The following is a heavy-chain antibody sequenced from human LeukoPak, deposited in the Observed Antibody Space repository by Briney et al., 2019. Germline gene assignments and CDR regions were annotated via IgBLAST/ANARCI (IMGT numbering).Heavy chain of an antibody. CDR1: GFSFSDYY. Sequence: PGASLRLSCAASGFSFSDYYMSWIRPPRGKGLGWVSYISSSGSTIYYADYVKGRFTISRDNAKNSLYLQMNSRRAEDTAVYYCARGSGTNFWSGYYTGFDYWGQGTLVTVSS. V-gene: IGHV3-11*04. J-gene: IGHJ4*02. CDR3: ARGSGTNFWSGYYTGFDY. CDR2: ISSSGSTI. D-gene: IGHD3-3*01.